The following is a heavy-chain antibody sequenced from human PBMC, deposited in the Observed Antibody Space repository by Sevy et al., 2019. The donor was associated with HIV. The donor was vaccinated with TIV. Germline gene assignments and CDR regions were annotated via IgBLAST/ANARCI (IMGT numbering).Heavy chain of an antibody. CDR1: GFTFGDYW. D-gene: IGHD3-9*01. J-gene: IGHJ4*02. CDR2: IKQGGSET. V-gene: IGHV3-7*01. CDR3: AGGQPDNYYHDGAVYYGLLFDH. Sequence: GGSLRLSCAASGFTFGDYWLTWVRQVPGKGLEWVANIKQGGSETYYAHSVKGRFSNSRDNAKNSLYVQMNSLKADDRSVYYCAGGQPDNYYHDGAVYYGLLFDHWGQGALVTVSS.